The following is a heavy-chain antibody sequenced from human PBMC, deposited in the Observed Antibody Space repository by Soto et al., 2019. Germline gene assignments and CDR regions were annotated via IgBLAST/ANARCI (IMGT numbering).Heavy chain of an antibody. D-gene: IGHD3-10*01. CDR1: GFTFDDYA. Sequence: GGSLRLSCAASGFTFDDYAMHWVRQAPGKGLAWVSGISWNSGSIGYADSVKGRFTISRDNAKNSLYLHMNGLKAEDTALYYCAKDNEQGMVRGVIFSSKPEKASNYYYYHMDVWGKGTTVTGSS. J-gene: IGHJ6*03. CDR3: AKDNEQGMVRGVIFSSKPEKASNYYYYHMDV. CDR2: ISWNSGSI. V-gene: IGHV3-9*01.